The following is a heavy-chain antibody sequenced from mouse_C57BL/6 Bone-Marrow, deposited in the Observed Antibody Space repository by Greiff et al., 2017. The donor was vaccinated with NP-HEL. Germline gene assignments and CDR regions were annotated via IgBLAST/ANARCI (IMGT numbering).Heavy chain of an antibody. CDR1: GYTFTSYW. Sequence: QVQLQQSGAELVRPGSSVKLSCKASGYTFTSYWMHWVKQRPIQGLEWIGNIDPSDSETHYNQKFKDKATLTVDKSSSTAYMQLSSLTSEDSAVYYCASDGYLWYFDVWGTGTTVTVSS. CDR2: IDPSDSET. CDR3: ASDGYLWYFDV. J-gene: IGHJ1*03. V-gene: IGHV1-52*01. D-gene: IGHD2-3*01.